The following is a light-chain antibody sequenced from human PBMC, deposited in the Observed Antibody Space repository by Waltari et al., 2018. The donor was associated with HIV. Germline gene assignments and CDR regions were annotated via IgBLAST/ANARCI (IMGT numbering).Light chain of an antibody. V-gene: IGLV1-40*01. CDR1: SSNIGAGYD. CDR3: QSYDSSLSGYV. CDR2: GHT. J-gene: IGLJ1*01. Sequence: QSVLTQPPSVSGAPGQRVTISCTGSSSNIGAGYDVHWYQQRPGTAPKLLSYGHTNGPSGVPDRFSGSKSGTSASLAITGLLVEDEADYYCQSYDSSLSGYVFGTGTKVTVL.